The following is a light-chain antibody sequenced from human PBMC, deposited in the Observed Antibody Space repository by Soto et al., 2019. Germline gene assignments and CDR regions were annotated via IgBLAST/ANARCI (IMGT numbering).Light chain of an antibody. J-gene: IGKJ5*01. CDR2: GAS. Sequence: EIGVTQSPATVSVSPGERATLSCRASQSININLALYQQKPGQAPRLLIYGASTRATGIPARFSGSGSGADFTLTISSLQSEDFAVYYCQQYYDWPITFGQGTRLEI. V-gene: IGKV3-15*01. CDR1: QSININ. CDR3: QQYYDWPIT.